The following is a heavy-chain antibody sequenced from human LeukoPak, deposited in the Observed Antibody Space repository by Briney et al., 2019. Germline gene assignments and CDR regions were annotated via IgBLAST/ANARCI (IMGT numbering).Heavy chain of an antibody. D-gene: IGHD4-17*01. Sequence: ASVKVSCKASGGTFSSYAISWVRQAPGQGLEWMGGIIPIFGTANYAQKFQGRVTITADKSTSTAYMELSSLRSEDTAVYYCARDSTVTSHDYYYYYGMDVWGKGTTVTVSS. CDR3: ARDSTVTSHDYYYYYGMDV. CDR1: GGTFSSYA. J-gene: IGHJ6*04. V-gene: IGHV1-69*06. CDR2: IIPIFGTA.